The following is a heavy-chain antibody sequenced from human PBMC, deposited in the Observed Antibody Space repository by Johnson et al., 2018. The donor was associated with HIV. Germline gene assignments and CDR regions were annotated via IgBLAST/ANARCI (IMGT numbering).Heavy chain of an antibody. CDR1: GFTFDDYA. V-gene: IGHV3-66*02. J-gene: IGHJ3*02. CDR3: ARGSGGIVGAQDI. Sequence: VQVVESGGGLVQPGRSLRLSCAASGFTFDDYAMHWVRQAPGKGLEWVSVIYSGGTTYNADSVKGRFTISRDNSKNTLYLQMNSLRADDTAVYYCARGSGGIVGAQDIWGQGTMVTVSS. CDR2: IYSGGTT. D-gene: IGHD1-26*01.